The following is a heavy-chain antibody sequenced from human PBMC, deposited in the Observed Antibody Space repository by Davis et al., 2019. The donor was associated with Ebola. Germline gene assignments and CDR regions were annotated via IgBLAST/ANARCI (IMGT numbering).Heavy chain of an antibody. CDR1: GYTFTSYG. CDR2: ISAYNGNT. CDR3: ARAKVGLRVVDLSDY. J-gene: IGHJ4*02. D-gene: IGHD2-15*01. Sequence: ASVKVSCKASGYTFTSYGISWVRQAPGQGLEWMGWISAYNGNTNYAQKLQGRVTMTTDTSTSTAYMELRSLRSDDTAVYYCARAKVGLRVVDLSDYWGQGTLVTVSS. V-gene: IGHV1-18*04.